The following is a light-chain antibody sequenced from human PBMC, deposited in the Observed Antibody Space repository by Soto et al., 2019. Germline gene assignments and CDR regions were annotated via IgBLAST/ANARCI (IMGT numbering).Light chain of an antibody. J-gene: IGKJ1*01. CDR3: QQFNSYSPGA. V-gene: IGKV1-9*01. Sequence: DIQLTQSPSFLSASVGDRVTITCRASQGISSYLAWYQQKPGKAPKLLIYAASSLESGVPSRFSGSGSGTDFTLTISSLQPDDFATYYCQQFNSYSPGAFGQGTKVDIK. CDR1: QGISSY. CDR2: AAS.